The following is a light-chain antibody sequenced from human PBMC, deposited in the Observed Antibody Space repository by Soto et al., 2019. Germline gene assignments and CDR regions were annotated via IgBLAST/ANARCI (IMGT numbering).Light chain of an antibody. CDR3: QQYNNSPSIT. V-gene: IGKV3-15*01. J-gene: IGKJ5*01. CDR2: GAS. CDR1: QTVNSN. Sequence: EIVMTQSPATLSVSPGERATLSCRASQTVNSNFAWYQQKPGQAPRLLIYGASTRATGIPARFSGSGSGTEFTLTITSLESEDFAVYYCQQYNNSPSITFGQGTRLEIK.